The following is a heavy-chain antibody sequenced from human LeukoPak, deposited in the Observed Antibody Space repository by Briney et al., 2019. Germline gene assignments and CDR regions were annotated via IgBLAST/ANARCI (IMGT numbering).Heavy chain of an antibody. CDR3: ARDSRGVMP. D-gene: IGHD3-16*01. J-gene: IGHJ4*02. Sequence: PGGSLRLSCAASGVTVSSNYMSWVRQAPGKGLEWVSVIYSGGSTYYVDSVKGRFTISRDNSRNMLYLQMNGLRVEDRAVYYCARDSRGVMPWGQGTLVTVSS. CDR2: IYSGGST. CDR1: GVTVSSNY. V-gene: IGHV3-66*02.